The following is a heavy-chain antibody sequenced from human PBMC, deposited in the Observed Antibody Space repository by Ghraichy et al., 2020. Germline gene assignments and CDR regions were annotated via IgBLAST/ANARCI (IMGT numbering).Heavy chain of an antibody. CDR1: GGSFSGYY. CDR3: ARRHRIAVAGTYDY. J-gene: IGHJ4*02. CDR2: INHSGST. Sequence: SETLSLTCAVYGGSFSGYYWSWIRQPPGKGLEWIGEINHSGSTNYNPSLKSRVTMSVDTSKNQFSLKLSSLTAADTAVYYCARRHRIAVAGTYDYGGQGTLVTVSS. V-gene: IGHV4-34*01. D-gene: IGHD6-19*01.